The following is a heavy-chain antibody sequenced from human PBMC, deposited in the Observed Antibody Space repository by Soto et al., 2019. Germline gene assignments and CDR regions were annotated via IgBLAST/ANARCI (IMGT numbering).Heavy chain of an antibody. Sequence: PGESLKISCKGSGYSFTSYWIGWVRQMPGKGLEWMGIIYPGDSDTRYSPSFQGQVTIPADKSISTAYLKLSSVTAADTAVYYCASLSYYYGMDVWGQGTTVTVSS. CDR1: GYSFTSYW. CDR3: ASLSYYYGMDV. J-gene: IGHJ6*02. CDR2: IYPGDSDT. V-gene: IGHV5-51*01.